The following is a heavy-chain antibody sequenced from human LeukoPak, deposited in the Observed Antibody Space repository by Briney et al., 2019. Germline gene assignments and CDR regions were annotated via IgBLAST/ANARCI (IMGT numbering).Heavy chain of an antibody. Sequence: EASVKVSCKASGGTFSSYAISWVRQAPGQGLEWMGGIIPIFGTANYAQKFQGRVTITTDESTSTAYMELSSLRSEDTAVYYCARVYREGYYYMDVWGKGTTVTVSS. V-gene: IGHV1-69*05. CDR1: GGTFSSYA. CDR3: ARVYREGYYYMDV. J-gene: IGHJ6*03. CDR2: IIPIFGTA. D-gene: IGHD1-1*01.